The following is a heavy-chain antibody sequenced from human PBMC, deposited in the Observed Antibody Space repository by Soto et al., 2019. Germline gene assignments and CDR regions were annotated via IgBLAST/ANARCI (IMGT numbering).Heavy chain of an antibody. J-gene: IGHJ3*02. CDR3: AGERGATGRGAFDI. CDR2: ISAYNSNT. D-gene: IGHD1-26*01. V-gene: IGHV1-18*01. Sequence: QVQLVQSGAEVKKPGASVKVSCKASGYTFTSYGISWVRQAPGQGLEWMGWISAYNSNTNYAQKLQGRVTMTTDTSTSTAYRELRSLRSDDTGVYYCAGERGATGRGAFDIWGQGTMVTVSS. CDR1: GYTFTSYG.